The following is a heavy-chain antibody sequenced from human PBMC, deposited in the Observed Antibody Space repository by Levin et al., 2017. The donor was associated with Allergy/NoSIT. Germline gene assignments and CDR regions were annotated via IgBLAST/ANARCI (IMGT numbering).Heavy chain of an antibody. V-gene: IGHV3-23*01. Sequence: PGGSLRLSCAASGFTFSSYAMSWVRQAPGKGLEWVSAISGSGGSTYYADSVKGRFTISRDNSKNTLYLQMNSLRAEDTAVYYCAKDYVALRYFDWLLSFDYWGQGTLVTVSS. D-gene: IGHD3-9*01. CDR1: GFTFSSYA. CDR3: AKDYVALRYFDWLLSFDY. CDR2: ISGSGGST. J-gene: IGHJ4*02.